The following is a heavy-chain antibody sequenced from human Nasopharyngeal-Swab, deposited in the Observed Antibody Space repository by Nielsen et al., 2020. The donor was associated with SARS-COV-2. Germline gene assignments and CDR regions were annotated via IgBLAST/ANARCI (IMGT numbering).Heavy chain of an antibody. V-gene: IGHV3-11*04. CDR3: ASLLWFGELPSDYYCYGMDV. CDR2: ISSSGSTI. D-gene: IGHD3-10*01. CDR1: GFTFSDYY. Sequence: GESLKISCAASGFTFSDYYMSWIRQAPGKGLEWVSYISSSGSTIYYADSVKGRFTISRDNAKNSLYLQMNSLRAEDTAVYYCASLLWFGELPSDYYCYGMDVWGQGTTVTVSS. J-gene: IGHJ6*02.